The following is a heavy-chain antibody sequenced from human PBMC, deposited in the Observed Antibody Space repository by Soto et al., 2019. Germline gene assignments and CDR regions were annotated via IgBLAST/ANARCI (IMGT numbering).Heavy chain of an antibody. V-gene: IGHV1-18*01. D-gene: IGHD3-3*01. Sequence: ASVKVSSKASGYTFTSYGISWVRQAPGQGLEWMGWISAYNGNTNYAQKLQGRATMTTDTSTSTACMELRSLRSDDTAVYYCARVYDFWSGYFFDPWGQGTLVTVSS. CDR2: ISAYNGNT. CDR3: ARVYDFWSGYFFDP. CDR1: GYTFTSYG. J-gene: IGHJ5*02.